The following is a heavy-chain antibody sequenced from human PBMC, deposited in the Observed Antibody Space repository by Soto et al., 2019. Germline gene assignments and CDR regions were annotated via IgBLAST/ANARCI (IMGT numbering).Heavy chain of an antibody. CDR3: ARAPIIQFTRGFDP. J-gene: IGHJ5*02. CDR1: GGSISSGGYY. V-gene: IGHV4-31*03. Sequence: QVQLQESGPGLVKPSQTLSLTCTVSGGSISSGGYYWSWIRQHPGKGLEWIGYIYYSGSTYYNPSLKRRVTISVDTSKNRFSLKLSSVTAADTAVYYCARAPIIQFTRGFDPWGQGTLVTVSS. CDR2: IYYSGST. D-gene: IGHD3-3*01.